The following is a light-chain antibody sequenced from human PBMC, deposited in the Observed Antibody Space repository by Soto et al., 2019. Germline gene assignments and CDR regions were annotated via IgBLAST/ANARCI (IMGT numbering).Light chain of an antibody. CDR1: QSVSSY. V-gene: IGKV3-20*01. CDR3: QQYGSSIT. J-gene: IGKJ5*01. Sequence: EIVLTQSPATLSLSPGERATLSCRASQSVSSYLAWYQQKPGQAPRLLIYDESNRATGISVRFSGSGSGTDFTLTISRLEPEDFAVYYRQQYGSSITFGQGTRLENK. CDR2: DES.